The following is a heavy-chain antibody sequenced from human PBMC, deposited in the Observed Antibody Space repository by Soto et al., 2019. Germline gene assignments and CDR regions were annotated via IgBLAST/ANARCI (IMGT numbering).Heavy chain of an antibody. CDR3: ARDLGDGILRYFDWLSNSHDY. J-gene: IGHJ4*02. Sequence: ASVKVSCEASGYTFTSYGISWVREAPGQGLEWIGWNSAYKGNTNYAQKLQCRVTMTTDTSTSTAYMELRSLRSDDTAVYYCARDLGDGILRYFDWLSNSHDYWGQGTLVTVSS. CDR1: GYTFTSYG. CDR2: NSAYKGNT. V-gene: IGHV1-18*04. D-gene: IGHD3-9*01.